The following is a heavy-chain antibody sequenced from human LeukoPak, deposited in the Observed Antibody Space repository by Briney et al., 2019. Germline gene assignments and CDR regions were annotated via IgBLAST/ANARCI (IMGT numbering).Heavy chain of an antibody. J-gene: IGHJ5*02. Sequence: GASVKVSCKASGYTFTSYYMHWVRQAPGQGLEWMGIINPSGGSTGYAQKFQGRVTMTRDTSTSTVYMELSSLRSEDTAVYYCARDLGIAVAGTGNWFDPWGQGTLVTVSS. V-gene: IGHV1-46*01. CDR3: ARDLGIAVAGTGNWFDP. D-gene: IGHD6-19*01. CDR1: GYTFTSYY. CDR2: INPSGGST.